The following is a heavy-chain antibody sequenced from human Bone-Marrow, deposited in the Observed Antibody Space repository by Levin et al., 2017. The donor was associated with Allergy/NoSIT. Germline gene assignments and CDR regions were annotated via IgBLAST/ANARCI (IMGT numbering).Heavy chain of an antibody. V-gene: IGHV1-2*02. Sequence: ASVKVSCKASGSSFSGYYMHWVRQAPGQRLEYMGWINPHSGATNYARSFQGRITMSRDMSINTVFLDLSSLRSDDTAVYYCVRSRFCTLGVCDPFDYWGPGTLVTVSS. CDR3: VRSRFCTLGVCDPFDY. D-gene: IGHD2-8*01. CDR1: GSSFSGYY. CDR2: INPHSGAT. J-gene: IGHJ4*01.